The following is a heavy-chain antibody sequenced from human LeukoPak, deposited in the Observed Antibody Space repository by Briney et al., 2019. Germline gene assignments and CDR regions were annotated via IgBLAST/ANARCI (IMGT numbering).Heavy chain of an antibody. V-gene: IGHV4-4*02. D-gene: IGHD3-10*01. Sequence: PSETLSLTCAVSGGSVGDSYWWTWVRQSPGKGLEWIGEIFHSGSTSYNPSLKGRVTFSLEKSKNQFSLRLNSMTAADTAVYYCARDVPGSGLNLDYWGQGTLVTVSS. CDR3: ARDVPGSGLNLDY. CDR1: GGSVGDSYW. J-gene: IGHJ4*02. CDR2: IFHSGST.